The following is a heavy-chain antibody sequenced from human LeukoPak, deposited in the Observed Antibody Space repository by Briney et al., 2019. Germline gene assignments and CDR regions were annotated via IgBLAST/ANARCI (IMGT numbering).Heavy chain of an antibody. D-gene: IGHD5-18*01. CDR3: ARASGPTNPYTDY. Sequence: PGGSLRLSCAASGFTFSDYYMSWIRQAPGKGLEWVSYVSSSSSYTNYADSVEGRFTISRDNAKNSLYLQMNSLRAEDTAVYYCARASGPTNPYTDYWGQGTLVTVSS. CDR1: GFTFSDYY. CDR2: VSSSSSYT. J-gene: IGHJ4*02. V-gene: IGHV3-11*06.